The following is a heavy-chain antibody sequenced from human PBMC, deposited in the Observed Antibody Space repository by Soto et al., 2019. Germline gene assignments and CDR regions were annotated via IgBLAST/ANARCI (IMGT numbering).Heavy chain of an antibody. V-gene: IGHV3-30-3*01. CDR3: ARALSSSWYLFDY. D-gene: IGHD6-13*01. J-gene: IGHJ4*02. CDR1: GFTFSSYA. CDR2: ISYDGSNK. Sequence: GGSLRLSCAASGFTFSSYAMHWVRQAPGKGLEWVAVISYDGSNKYYADSVKGRFTISRDNSKNTLYLQMNSLRAEDTAVYYCARALSSSWYLFDYWGQGTLVTVSS.